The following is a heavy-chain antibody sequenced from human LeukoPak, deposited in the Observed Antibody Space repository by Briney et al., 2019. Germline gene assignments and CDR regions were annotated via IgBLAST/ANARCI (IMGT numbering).Heavy chain of an antibody. CDR3: ARMGAVCGMDV. Sequence: PSETLSLTCTVSGGSISSSSYSWGWIRQPPGKGLEWIGSIYYSGSTYYNPSLKSRVTISVDTSKNQFSLKLSSVTAADTAVYYCARMGAVCGMDVWGQGTTVTVSS. D-gene: IGHD1-26*01. V-gene: IGHV4-39*01. CDR2: IYYSGST. J-gene: IGHJ6*02. CDR1: GGSISSSSYS.